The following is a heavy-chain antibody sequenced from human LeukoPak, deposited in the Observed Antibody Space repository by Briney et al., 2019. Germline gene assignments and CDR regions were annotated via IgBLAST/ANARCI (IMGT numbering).Heavy chain of an antibody. CDR3: RRVTVSATNWFDP. V-gene: IGHV4-59*01. CDR2: IYYTGTT. D-gene: IGHD5/OR15-5a*01. CDR1: GASISSSF. Sequence: SETLSLTCTVSGASISSSFWSWIRQSPGKGLEWIAYIYYTGTTYYNPALKSRLTISVDTSNNQFSLRLTSVPAADTAIYCARRVTVSATNWFDPWGQGTLVTVSS. J-gene: IGHJ5*02.